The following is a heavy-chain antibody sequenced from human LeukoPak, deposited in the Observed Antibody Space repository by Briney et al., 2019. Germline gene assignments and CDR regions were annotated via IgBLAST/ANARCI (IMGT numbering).Heavy chain of an antibody. CDR2: KNPNSGNT. CDR3: ARTLLRYFDWNRRGNWFDP. V-gene: IGHV1-8*01. D-gene: IGHD3-9*01. Sequence: ASVKVSCKASGYTFTSYDINWVRQATGQGLEWMGWKNPNSGNTGYAQKFQGRVTMTRNTSISTAYMELSSLRSEDTAVYYCARTLLRYFDWNRRGNWFDPWGQGTLVTVSS. CDR1: GYTFTSYD. J-gene: IGHJ5*02.